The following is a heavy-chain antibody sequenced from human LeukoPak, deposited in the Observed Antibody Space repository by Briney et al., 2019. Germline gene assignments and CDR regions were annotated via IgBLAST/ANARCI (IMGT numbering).Heavy chain of an antibody. Sequence: GGSLRLSCAASGFTFSSYWMHWVRQAPGKGLVWVSRINSDGSSTSYADSVKGRFTISRDNAKNTLYLQMNSLRAEDTAVYYCARVFDNYCYFDYWGQGTLVTVSS. CDR1: GFTFSSYW. CDR2: INSDGSST. V-gene: IGHV3-74*01. D-gene: IGHD5-24*01. CDR3: ARVFDNYCYFDY. J-gene: IGHJ4*02.